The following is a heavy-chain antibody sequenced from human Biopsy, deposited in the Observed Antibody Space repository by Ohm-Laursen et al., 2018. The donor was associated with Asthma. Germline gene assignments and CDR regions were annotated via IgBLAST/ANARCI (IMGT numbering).Heavy chain of an antibody. CDR3: ATDFPKGDVRYSIQV. CDR1: GFTITDFF. CDR2: HDHVDGGT. Sequence: GASVKVSCKISGFTITDFFMHWVRQAPGQGLEWMGGHDHVDGGTVNARRFQGRVTMTEDTSTDTAYTELSYLSSDDTAVYYCATDFPKGDVRYSIQVWGQGTLVTVSS. D-gene: IGHD5-18*01. J-gene: IGHJ4*03. V-gene: IGHV1-24*01.